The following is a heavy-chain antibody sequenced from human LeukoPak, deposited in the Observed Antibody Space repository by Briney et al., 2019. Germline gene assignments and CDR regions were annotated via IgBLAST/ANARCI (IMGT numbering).Heavy chain of an antibody. Sequence: SETLSLTCTVSSGSISSYYWSWIRQPPGKGLEWIGYIYYSGSTNYNPSLKSRVTISVDTSKNQFSLKLSSVTAADTAVYYCARVGLLVRGGFDYWGQGTLVTVSS. D-gene: IGHD3-10*01. V-gene: IGHV4-59*01. CDR1: SGSISSYY. CDR2: IYYSGST. J-gene: IGHJ4*02. CDR3: ARVGLLVRGGFDY.